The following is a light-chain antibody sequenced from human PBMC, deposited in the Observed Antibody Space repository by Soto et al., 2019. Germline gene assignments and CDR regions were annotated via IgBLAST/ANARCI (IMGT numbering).Light chain of an antibody. Sequence: QSVLTRRPSVSGAPGQRVTISCTGSSSNIGAGYDVHWYQQLPGTAPKLLIYGNSNRPSGVPDRFSGSKSGTSASLAITGLQAEDEADYYCQSYDSSLSGLVFGTGTKLTVL. CDR3: QSYDSSLSGLV. J-gene: IGLJ1*01. CDR1: SSNIGAGYD. V-gene: IGLV1-40*01. CDR2: GNS.